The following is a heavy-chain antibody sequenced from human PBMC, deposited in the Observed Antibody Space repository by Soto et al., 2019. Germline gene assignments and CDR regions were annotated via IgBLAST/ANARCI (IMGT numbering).Heavy chain of an antibody. CDR3: ARYGCVEGVSTWFDP. J-gene: IGHJ5*02. V-gene: IGHV4-4*09. Sequence: SEALSLTCAVSAGSFGNYLLNWIRQSPEKGLEWIGFITPGGHTHYNPSLKGPVTISVDTSKKQFSLRMTSVTTADTAVYYCARYGCVEGVSTWFDPWGQGTLVTVSA. CDR2: ITPGGHT. CDR1: AGSFGNYL. D-gene: IGHD3-10*01.